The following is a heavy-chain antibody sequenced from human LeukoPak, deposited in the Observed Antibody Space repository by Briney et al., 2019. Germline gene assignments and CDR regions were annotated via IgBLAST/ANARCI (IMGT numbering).Heavy chain of an antibody. J-gene: IGHJ4*02. Sequence: GGSLRLSCAASGFTFSSYEMNWVRQAPGKGLEWVSYISSSGSTIYYADSVKGRFTISRDSAKNSLYLQMNSLRAEDTAVYYCARVGLLLWFGELNNWGQGTLVTVSS. D-gene: IGHD3-10*01. CDR1: GFTFSSYE. V-gene: IGHV3-48*03. CDR3: ARVGLLLWFGELNN. CDR2: ISSSGSTI.